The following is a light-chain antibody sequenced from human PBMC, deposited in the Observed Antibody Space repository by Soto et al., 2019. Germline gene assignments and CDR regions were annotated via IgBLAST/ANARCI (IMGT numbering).Light chain of an antibody. CDR3: SSYTTSSTYV. J-gene: IGLJ1*01. V-gene: IGLV2-14*01. CDR1: SNDVGGYNY. Sequence: QSVLTQPASVSGSPGQSITISCTGTSNDVGGYNYASWYQQYLGKAPKLMIYEVSNRPSGISNRFSGSKSGNTASLTISGLQAEDEADYYCSSYTTSSTYVFGTGTKVTVL. CDR2: EVS.